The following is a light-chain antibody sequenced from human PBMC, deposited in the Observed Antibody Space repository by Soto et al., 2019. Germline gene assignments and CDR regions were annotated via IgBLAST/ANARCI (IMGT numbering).Light chain of an antibody. V-gene: IGLV3-21*04. CDR1: NTGSKS. CDR2: YDS. CDR3: QVWYSSSDHHVV. Sequence: SYELTQPPSVSVAPGKTARITCGGNNTGSKSVHWYQQKPGQAPVLVIYYDSDRPSGIPERFSGSNSGNTATLTISRVEAGDEADYYCQVWYSSSDHHVVFGGGTKLTVL. J-gene: IGLJ2*01.